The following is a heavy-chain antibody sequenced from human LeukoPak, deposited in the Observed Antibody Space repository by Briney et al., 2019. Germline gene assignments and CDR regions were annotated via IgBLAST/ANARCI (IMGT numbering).Heavy chain of an antibody. CDR3: AGENSAITDVMEYGMDV. D-gene: IGHD3-16*01. J-gene: IGHJ6*02. CDR2: ISACNGNT. Sequence: ASVKVSCKASGYTFTSYGISWVRQAPGQGLEWMGWISACNGNTNYAQKLQGRVTMTTDTSTSTAYMELRSLRAEDTAVYYCAGENSAITDVMEYGMDVWGQGTTVIVSS. V-gene: IGHV1-18*01. CDR1: GYTFTSYG.